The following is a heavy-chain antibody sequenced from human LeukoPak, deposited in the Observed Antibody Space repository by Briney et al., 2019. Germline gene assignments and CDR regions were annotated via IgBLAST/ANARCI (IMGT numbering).Heavy chain of an antibody. CDR1: GFTFSSFA. CDR2: ICGRGGKT. V-gene: IGHV3-23*01. CDR3: AKDPIVCNSGDYYLGAFNI. J-gene: IGHJ3*02. Sequence: GGSLTLSCAAPGFTFSSFASNWVRQAPGGGPEWVSAICGRGGKTWYADSVKGRFTISRDDSKNTLYLQMNSLRAEDTAVYYCAKDPIVCNSGDYYLGAFNIWGQGTMVTVSS. D-gene: IGHD2-21*02.